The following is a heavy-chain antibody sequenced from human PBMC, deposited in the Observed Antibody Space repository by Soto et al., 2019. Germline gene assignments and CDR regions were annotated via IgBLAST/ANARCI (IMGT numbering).Heavy chain of an antibody. CDR2: IDPSDSQT. V-gene: IGHV5-10-1*01. Sequence: RGQSLKLSYTGSGYSLAGSWITWVRQKPGKGLEWMGRIDPSDSQTYYSPSFRGHVTISVTKSITTAYLQWSSLKASDTAIYYCARHGFYGFDIWGRGTMVTVSS. J-gene: IGHJ3*02. CDR3: ARHGFYGFDI. CDR1: GYSLAGSW. D-gene: IGHD2-2*03.